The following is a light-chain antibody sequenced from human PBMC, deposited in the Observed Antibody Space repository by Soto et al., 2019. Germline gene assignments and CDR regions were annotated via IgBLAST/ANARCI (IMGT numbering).Light chain of an antibody. J-gene: IGLJ2*01. V-gene: IGLV2-11*01. Sequence: QSVLTQPRSVSGSPGQSVTISCTGTSSDVGGYNYVSWYQQHPGKAPKLMIYDVSKRPSGVPDRFSGSKSGNTASLTISGLQAEDEADYYCCSYAGSYPVVFGGGTKLNVL. CDR2: DVS. CDR1: SSDVGGYNY. CDR3: CSYAGSYPVV.